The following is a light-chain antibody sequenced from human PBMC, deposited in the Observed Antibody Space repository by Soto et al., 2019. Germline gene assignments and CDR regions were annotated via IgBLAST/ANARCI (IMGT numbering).Light chain of an antibody. J-gene: IGKJ2*01. V-gene: IGKV1-17*01. CDR2: AAS. CDR1: QGIRND. CDR3: LQHNTYPYT. Sequence: DIQMTQSPSSLPASVGDRVTIICRASQGIRNDLGWYQQKPGKAPKRLIYAASSLDGGVPSRFSGSGRRTEFTLAIRGLQPEDFATYYCLQHNTYPYTFGQGTELEIK.